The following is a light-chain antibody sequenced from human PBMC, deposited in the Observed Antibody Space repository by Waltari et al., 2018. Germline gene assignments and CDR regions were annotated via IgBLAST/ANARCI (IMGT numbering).Light chain of an antibody. J-gene: IGLJ2*01. Sequence: SALTQPASVSVSAGQSITIPCTGTSSDVVGYNYLSWYQQHPRKAPKLMIYDVSNRPSGVSNRFSGSKSGNTASLTISGLQAEDEADYYCSSYTSSSTLVFGGGTKLTVL. V-gene: IGLV2-14*01. CDR3: SSYTSSSTLV. CDR2: DVS. CDR1: SSDVVGYNY.